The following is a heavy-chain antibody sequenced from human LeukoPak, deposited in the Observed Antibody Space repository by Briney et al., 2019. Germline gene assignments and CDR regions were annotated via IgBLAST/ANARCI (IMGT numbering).Heavy chain of an antibody. J-gene: IGHJ6*02. V-gene: IGHV7-4-1*02. CDR3: ARDGYCSGVSCPWLRNYYGMDV. D-gene: IGHD2-15*01. CDR1: GYTFTSYA. Sequence: ASVKVSCKGSGYTFTSYAMNWVRQAPGQGLEWMGWINTNTGNPTYAQGFTGRFVFSLDTSVSTAYLQISSLKAQDIAVYYCARDGYCSGVSCPWLRNYYGMDVWGQGTTVTVSS. CDR2: INTNTGNP.